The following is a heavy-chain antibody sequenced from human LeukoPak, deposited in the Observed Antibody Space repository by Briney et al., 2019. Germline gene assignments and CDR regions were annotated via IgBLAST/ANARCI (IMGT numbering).Heavy chain of an antibody. Sequence: SETLSLTCTVSGYSISSDYYWGWIRQPPGKGLEWIGSIYHRGSTYYNPSLKSRVTISVDTSKNHFSLKLSSVTAADTAVYYCARTTEGGYTYDYFYYYYMDVWGKGTTVTISS. CDR3: ARTTEGGYTYDYFYYYYMDV. D-gene: IGHD5-18*01. CDR2: IYHRGST. V-gene: IGHV4-38-2*02. J-gene: IGHJ6*03. CDR1: GYSISSDYY.